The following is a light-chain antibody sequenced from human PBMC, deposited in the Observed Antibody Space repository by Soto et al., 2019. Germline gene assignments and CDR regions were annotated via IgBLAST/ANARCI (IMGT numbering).Light chain of an antibody. V-gene: IGLV2-8*01. CDR1: SSDVGGYNY. CDR3: NSFAGSHKVV. J-gene: IGLJ2*01. CDR2: EVS. Sequence: QSVLTQPPSASGSPGQSVTISCTGTSSDVGGYNYVSWYQQHPGKAPKLMIYEVSKRPSGVPDRFSGSKSGNTASLTVSGLQDEDEAHYYCNSFAGSHKVVFGGGTKLTVL.